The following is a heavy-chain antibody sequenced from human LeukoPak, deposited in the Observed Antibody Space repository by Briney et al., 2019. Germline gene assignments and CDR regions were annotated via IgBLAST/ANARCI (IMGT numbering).Heavy chain of an antibody. Sequence: GGSLRLSCAASGFSVSSNYMSWVRQAPGKGLEWVSVIYSGGNTYYADSVKGRFTISRDNSKNTLYLQMNSLRAEDTAVYYCAKDLGGWIYPQFSFDYWGQGTLVTVSS. CDR3: AKDLGGWIYPQFSFDY. J-gene: IGHJ4*02. CDR2: IYSGGNT. CDR1: GFSVSSNY. V-gene: IGHV3-53*01. D-gene: IGHD2-15*01.